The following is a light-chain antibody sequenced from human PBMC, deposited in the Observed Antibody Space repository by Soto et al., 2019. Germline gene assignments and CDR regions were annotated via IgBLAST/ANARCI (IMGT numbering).Light chain of an antibody. CDR3: SSYTTSNTRQIV. J-gene: IGLJ1*01. CDR2: DVT. CDR1: SSDVGGYNY. V-gene: IGLV2-14*03. Sequence: QSALTQPASVSGSPGHSITISCTGTSSDVGGYNYVSWYQHHPGKAPKLIIYDVTSRPSGVSIRFSGSKSDNTASLTISGLQPEDEADYHCSSYTTSNTRQIVFGTGTKLTVL.